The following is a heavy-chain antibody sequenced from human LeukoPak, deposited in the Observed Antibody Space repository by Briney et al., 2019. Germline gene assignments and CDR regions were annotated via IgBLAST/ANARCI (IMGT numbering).Heavy chain of an antibody. CDR3: ARQGYGDYSGVYYGMDV. Sequence: SETLSLTCTVSGGSISSSSYYWGWIRQPPGKGLEWIGSIYYSGSTYYNPSLKSRVTISVDTSKNQFSLKLRSVTAADTAVYYCARQGYGDYSGVYYGMDVWGQGTTVTVSS. CDR2: IYYSGST. J-gene: IGHJ6*02. V-gene: IGHV4-39*01. CDR1: GGSISSSSYY. D-gene: IGHD4-17*01.